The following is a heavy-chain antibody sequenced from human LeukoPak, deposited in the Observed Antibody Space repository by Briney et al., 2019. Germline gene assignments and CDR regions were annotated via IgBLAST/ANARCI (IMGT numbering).Heavy chain of an antibody. CDR1: GGTFSSYA. V-gene: IGHV1-69*04. Sequence: SVKVSCKASGGTFSSYAISWVRQAPGQGLEWMGRIIPILGIANYAQKFQGRVTITADKSTSTAYMELSSLRSEDTAVYYCARGNSSWYKPEQYYFDYWGPGNPGHRLL. J-gene: IGHJ4*02. D-gene: IGHD6-13*01. CDR2: IIPILGIA. CDR3: ARGNSSWYKPEQYYFDY.